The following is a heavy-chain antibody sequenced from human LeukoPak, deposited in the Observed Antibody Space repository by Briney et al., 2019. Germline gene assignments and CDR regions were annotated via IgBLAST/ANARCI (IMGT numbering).Heavy chain of an antibody. J-gene: IGHJ3*02. CDR2: IIPIFGTA. CDR1: GGTFSSYA. V-gene: IGHV1-69*05. CDR3: ASRTTIFGVVKDRDAFDI. Sequence: SVKVSCKASGGTFSSYAISWVRQAPGQGLEWMGGIIPIFGTANYAQKFQGRVTITTDESTSTAYMELSSLRSEDTAVYYCASRTTIFGVVKDRDAFDIWGQGTMVTVSS. D-gene: IGHD3-3*01.